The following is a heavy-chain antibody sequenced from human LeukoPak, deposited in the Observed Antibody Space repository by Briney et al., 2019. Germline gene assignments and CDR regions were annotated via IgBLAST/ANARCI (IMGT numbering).Heavy chain of an antibody. D-gene: IGHD5-24*01. Sequence: PGGSLRLSCATSGFTFSSYGMHWVRQAPGKGLEWVAFIRYDGSNKYYADSVKGRFTISRDNSKNTLYLQMNSLRAEDTAVYYCARDAPTQDNALDYWGQGTLVTVSS. CDR2: IRYDGSNK. V-gene: IGHV3-30*02. J-gene: IGHJ4*02. CDR1: GFTFSSYG. CDR3: ARDAPTQDNALDY.